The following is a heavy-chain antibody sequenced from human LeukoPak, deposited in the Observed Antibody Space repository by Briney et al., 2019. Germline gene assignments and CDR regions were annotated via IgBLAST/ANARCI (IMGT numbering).Heavy chain of an antibody. CDR1: GFTFSTHA. CDR3: AKSGAQWLVQENWFDP. D-gene: IGHD6-19*01. V-gene: IGHV3-23*01. J-gene: IGHJ5*02. CDR2: ISGSGGST. Sequence: GGSLRLSCAASGFTFSTHAMSWVRQAPGKGLEWVSNISGSGGSTYYADSVKGRFTISKDTSKKTVHLQMNSLRAEDTAVYYCAKSGAQWLVQENWFDPWGQGTLVTVSS.